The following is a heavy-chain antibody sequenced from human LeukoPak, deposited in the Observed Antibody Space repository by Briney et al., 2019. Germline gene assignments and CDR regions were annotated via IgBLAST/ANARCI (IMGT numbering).Heavy chain of an antibody. V-gene: IGHV3-53*01. Sequence: PGGSLRLSCAASGFTVSSNYMSWVRQAPGKGLEWVSLIYSGGSTYCADSVKGRFTISRDHSKNTLYLQMDSLRAEDTAVYYCATRELYTSSWSSFDYWGQGTLVTASS. CDR3: ATRELYTSSWSSFDY. J-gene: IGHJ4*02. D-gene: IGHD6-13*01. CDR1: GFTVSSNY. CDR2: IYSGGST.